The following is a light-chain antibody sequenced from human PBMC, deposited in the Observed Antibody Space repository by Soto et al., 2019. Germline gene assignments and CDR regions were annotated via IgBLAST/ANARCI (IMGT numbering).Light chain of an antibody. CDR2: GAS. J-gene: IGKJ2*01. CDR3: QQYYDWYT. V-gene: IGKV3-15*01. CDR1: QSVRRD. Sequence: EVVMTQSPATLSVSPGERATLSCRASQSVRRDLAWYQQKPGQAPRLLIYGASTRASGVPARFSGGGTGTEFTLTISSLQSEDFAVYFCQQYYDWYTFGQGTKVDNK.